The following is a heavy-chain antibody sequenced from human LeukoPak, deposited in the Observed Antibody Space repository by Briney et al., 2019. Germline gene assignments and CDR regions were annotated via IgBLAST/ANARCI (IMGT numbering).Heavy chain of an antibody. J-gene: IGHJ5*02. V-gene: IGHV3-23*01. CDR2: ISGSGGST. CDR3: AKDALVGVRLWSSNWFDP. D-gene: IGHD2-8*02. Sequence: PGGSLRLSCAASGFTFSSYAMSWVRQAPGKGLGWVSAISGSGGSTYYADSVKGRFTISRDNSKNTLYLQMNSLRAEDTAVYYCAKDALVGVRLWSSNWFDPWGQGTLVTVSS. CDR1: GFTFSSYA.